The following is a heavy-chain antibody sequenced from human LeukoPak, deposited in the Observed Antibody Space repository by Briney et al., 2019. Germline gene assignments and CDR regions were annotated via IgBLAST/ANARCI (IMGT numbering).Heavy chain of an antibody. CDR2: ISSSSGTI. D-gene: IGHD3-10*01. CDR3: ARDQSDYYGSGSYSEGSY. CDR1: GFAFSTYS. V-gene: IGHV3-48*02. Sequence: GGSLRLSCAASGFAFSTYSMKWVRQAPGKGLEWVSYISSSSGTIYYADSVKGRFTISRDNAKNSLYLQMNGLRDEDTAVYYCARDQSDYYGSGSYSEGSYWGQGTLVTVSS. J-gene: IGHJ4*02.